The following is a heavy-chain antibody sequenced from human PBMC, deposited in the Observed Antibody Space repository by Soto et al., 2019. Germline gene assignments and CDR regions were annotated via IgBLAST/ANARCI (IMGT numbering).Heavy chain of an antibody. D-gene: IGHD4-4*01. CDR2: VHFSGST. J-gene: IGHJ4*02. CDR3: ARQTTGTYGGYSDY. CDR1: GGCINNYY. V-gene: IGHV4-59*01. Sequence: XASLSLTCTVSGGCINNYYWTWIRQPPGRGLEWIAYVHFSGSTKYNPSLQSRATISVNTSKNQFSLRLNSVTAADTAVYYCARQTTGTYGGYSDYWRLGTLVTVSS.